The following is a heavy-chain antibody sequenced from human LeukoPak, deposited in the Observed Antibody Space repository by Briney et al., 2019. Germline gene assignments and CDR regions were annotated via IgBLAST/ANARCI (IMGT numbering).Heavy chain of an antibody. CDR1: GGSISSSSYY. D-gene: IGHD6-13*01. CDR2: TYYSGST. J-gene: IGHJ4*02. CDR3: ARRRRGAAAGTVDY. V-gene: IGHV4-39*01. Sequence: SETLSLTCTVSGGSISSSSYYWGWIRQPPGKGLEWIGSTYYSGSTYYNPSLKSRVTISVDTSKNQFSLKLSSVTAADTAVYYCARRRRGAAAGTVDYWGQGTLVTVSS.